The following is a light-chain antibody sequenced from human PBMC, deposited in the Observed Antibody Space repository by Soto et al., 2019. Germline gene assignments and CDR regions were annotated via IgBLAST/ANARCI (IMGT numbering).Light chain of an antibody. CDR3: SSYTSSSTLV. Sequence: QSALTQPASVSGSPGQSITISCTGTSRDVGGYNYVSWYQQYPGKVPKLLIYEVSNRPSGVSSRFSGSKSGDTASLTISGLQPEDEADYYCSSYTSSSTLVFGTGTKLTV. J-gene: IGLJ1*01. CDR1: SRDVGGYNY. V-gene: IGLV2-14*01. CDR2: EVS.